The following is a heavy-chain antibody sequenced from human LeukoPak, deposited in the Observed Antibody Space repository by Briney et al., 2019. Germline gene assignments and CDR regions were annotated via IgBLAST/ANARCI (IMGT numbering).Heavy chain of an antibody. J-gene: IGHJ5*02. Sequence: PSETLSLTCTVSGGSISSSSYYWGWIRQPPGKGLEWIGSIYYSGSTYYNPSLKGRVTISVDTSKNQFSLKLSSVTAADTAVYYCARTMVRARKWFDPWGQGTLVTVSS. CDR2: IYYSGST. CDR1: GGSISSSSYY. V-gene: IGHV4-39*01. D-gene: IGHD3-10*01. CDR3: ARTMVRARKWFDP.